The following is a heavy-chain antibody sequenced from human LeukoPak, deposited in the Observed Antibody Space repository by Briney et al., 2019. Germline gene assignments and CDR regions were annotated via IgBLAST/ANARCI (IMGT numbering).Heavy chain of an antibody. CDR1: GYSISSGYY. CDR3: ARLSFLGVAHPSY. J-gene: IGHJ4*02. CDR2: IYHSGST. V-gene: IGHV4-38-2*01. Sequence: PSETLSFTCAVSGYSISSGYYWGWIRQPPGKGLEWIGSIYHSGSTYYNPSLKSRVTISVDTSKNQFSLKLSSVTAADTAVYYCARLSFLGVAHPSYWGQGTLVTVSS. D-gene: IGHD3-3*01.